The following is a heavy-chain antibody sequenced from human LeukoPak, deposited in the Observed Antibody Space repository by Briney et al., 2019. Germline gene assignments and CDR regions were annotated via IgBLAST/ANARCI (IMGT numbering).Heavy chain of an antibody. D-gene: IGHD2-2*02. J-gene: IGHJ5*02. V-gene: IGHV4-34*01. CDR3: ARHRGRYCSSTSCYTVRSWFDP. Sequence: SETLSLTCAVYGGSFSGYYWSWIRQPPGKGLEWIGEINHSGSTNCNPSLKSRVTISVDTSKNQFSLKLSSVTAADTAVYYCARHRGRYCSSTSCYTVRSWFDPWGQGTLVTVSS. CDR2: INHSGST. CDR1: GGSFSGYY.